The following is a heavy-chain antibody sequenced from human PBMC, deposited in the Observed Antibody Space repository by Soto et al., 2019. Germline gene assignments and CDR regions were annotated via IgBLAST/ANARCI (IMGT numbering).Heavy chain of an antibody. D-gene: IGHD5-12*01. Sequence: GASVKVSCKASGYTFTSYGISWVRQAPGQGLEWMGWISAYNGNTNYAQKLQGRVTMTTDTSTSTAYMELRSLRSDDTAVYYCARDLLLERSGYDFEYYYYYYYMDVWGKGTTVTVSS. CDR2: ISAYNGNT. J-gene: IGHJ6*03. V-gene: IGHV1-18*01. CDR1: GYTFTSYG. CDR3: ARDLLLERSGYDFEYYYYYYYMDV.